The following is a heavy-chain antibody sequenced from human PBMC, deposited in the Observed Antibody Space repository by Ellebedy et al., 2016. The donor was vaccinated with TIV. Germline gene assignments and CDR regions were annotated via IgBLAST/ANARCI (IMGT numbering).Heavy chain of an antibody. CDR3: ARPMTTVTPRGYFDS. D-gene: IGHD4-17*01. Sequence: MPGGSLRLSCKASGYTFTSYYMHWVRQAPGQGLEWMGIIHPSGGSTSYAQKVQGRATMTRNTSINTAYMELSSLRSEDTAVYYCARPMTTVTPRGYFDSWGQGTLVTVSS. CDR1: GYTFTSYY. J-gene: IGHJ4*02. V-gene: IGHV1-46*01. CDR2: IHPSGGST.